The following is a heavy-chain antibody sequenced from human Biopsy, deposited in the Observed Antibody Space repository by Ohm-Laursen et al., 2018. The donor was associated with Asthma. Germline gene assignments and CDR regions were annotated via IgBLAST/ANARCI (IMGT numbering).Heavy chain of an antibody. J-gene: IGHJ6*02. D-gene: IGHD3-10*01. CDR2: ISVYNGNT. CDR1: GYTFNSAG. Sequence: SSVKVSCKISGYTFNSAGITWVRQAPGQGLEWMGWISVYNGNTKVAQKLQDRVTMITDTSTSIAYMELRSLRSDDTAVYFCARAVDYSHYYGIDVWGQGTTVTV. V-gene: IGHV1-18*01. CDR3: ARAVDYSHYYGIDV.